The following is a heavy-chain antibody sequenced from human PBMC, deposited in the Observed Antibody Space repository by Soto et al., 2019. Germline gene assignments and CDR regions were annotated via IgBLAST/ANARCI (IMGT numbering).Heavy chain of an antibody. D-gene: IGHD1-1*01. Sequence: EVQLLESGGGSVQPGGSLKLSCGVSGFSIPDYGVTWVRQPPGKGLGWVSGFTGGHGKTFYADSVRGAFTLFREDSRNPVYLQMDSLRVEDKGVYDCTRWNGFGDSWGQGTLVTVAS. CDR3: TRWNGFGDS. J-gene: IGHJ4*02. CDR1: GFSIPDYG. V-gene: IGHV3-23*01. CDR2: FTGGHGKT.